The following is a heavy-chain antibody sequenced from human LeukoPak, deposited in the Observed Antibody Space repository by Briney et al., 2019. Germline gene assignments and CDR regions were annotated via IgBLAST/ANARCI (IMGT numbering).Heavy chain of an antibody. CDR1: GGSISSYY. D-gene: IGHD2-15*01. CDR3: ARVAATSLCWFDP. Sequence: SETLSLTCTVSGGSISSYYWSWIRQPPGKGLEWIGYIYYSGSTNYNPSLKSRVTISVDTSKNQFSLKLSSVTAADTAVYYCARVAATSLCWFDPWGQGTLVTVSS. V-gene: IGHV4-59*08. J-gene: IGHJ5*02. CDR2: IYYSGST.